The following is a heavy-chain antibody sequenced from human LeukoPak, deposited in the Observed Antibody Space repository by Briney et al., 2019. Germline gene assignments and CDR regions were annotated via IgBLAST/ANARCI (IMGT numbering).Heavy chain of an antibody. Sequence: PSETLSLTCTVSGGSISSGSYYWSWIRQPAGKGLEWIGRIYTSGSTNYNPSLKSRVTMSVDTSKNQFSLKLSSVTAADTAVYYCARRGWYYDILTGYKTQTFNYYMDVWGKGTTVTISS. CDR2: IYTSGST. CDR3: ARRGWYYDILTGYKTQTFNYYMDV. V-gene: IGHV4-61*02. D-gene: IGHD3-9*01. J-gene: IGHJ6*03. CDR1: GGSISSGSYY.